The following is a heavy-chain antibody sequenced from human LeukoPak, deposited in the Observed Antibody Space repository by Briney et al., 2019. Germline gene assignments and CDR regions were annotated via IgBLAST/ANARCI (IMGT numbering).Heavy chain of an antibody. J-gene: IGHJ3*02. CDR2: IFYAGGT. V-gene: IGHV4-39*01. Sequence: SETLSLTCTVSGASITKTSSNYYWAWIRQPPGKGLEWIGNIFYAGGTYYNPSLKSRATISVDTSQNQFSLKLSSVTAADTAVYYCARPVAVAQLDAFDMWGQGTMITVSS. CDR3: ARPVAVAQLDAFDM. CDR1: GASITKTSSNYY. D-gene: IGHD6-19*01.